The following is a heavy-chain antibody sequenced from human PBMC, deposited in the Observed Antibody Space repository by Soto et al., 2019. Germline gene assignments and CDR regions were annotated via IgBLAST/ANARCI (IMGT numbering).Heavy chain of an antibody. CDR1: GFTFSSYA. V-gene: IGHV3-23*01. Sequence: GGSLRLSCAASGFTFSSYAMSWVRQAPGKGLEWVSAISGSGGSTYYADSVKGRFTISRDNSKNTLYLQMNSLRAEDTAVYYCANLGYSSSSHYYYYMDVWGKGTTVTVSS. CDR3: ANLGYSSSSHYYYYMDV. J-gene: IGHJ6*03. CDR2: ISGSGGST. D-gene: IGHD6-6*01.